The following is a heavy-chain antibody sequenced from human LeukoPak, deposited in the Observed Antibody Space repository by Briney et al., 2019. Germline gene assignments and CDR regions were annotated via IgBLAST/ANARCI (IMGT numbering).Heavy chain of an antibody. V-gene: IGHV4-59*01. CDR1: GDSISSYY. J-gene: IGHJ4*02. CDR2: IYHSGST. CDR3: ATGYSSTWYYFDY. D-gene: IGHD6-13*01. Sequence: SETLSLTCTGCGDSISSYYWSWIRQPPGKGLEWIGYIYHSGSTNYNPSLKSRVTISADTSKDQFSLKLASVTAADTAVYYCATGYSSTWYYFDYWGQGTLVTVSS.